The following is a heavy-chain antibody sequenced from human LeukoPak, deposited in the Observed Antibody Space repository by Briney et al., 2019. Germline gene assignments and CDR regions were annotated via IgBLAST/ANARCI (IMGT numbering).Heavy chain of an antibody. CDR3: ARGPLIQLWFVPLDAFDI. CDR2: INHSGST. V-gene: IGHV4-30-2*01. J-gene: IGHJ3*02. CDR1: GGSISSGGYS. D-gene: IGHD5-18*01. Sequence: SETLSLTCAVSGGSISSGGYSWSWIRQPPGKGLEWIGYINHSGSTNYNPSLKSRVTISVDTSKNQFSLKLSSVSAADTAVYYCARGPLIQLWFVPLDAFDIWGQGTMVTVSS.